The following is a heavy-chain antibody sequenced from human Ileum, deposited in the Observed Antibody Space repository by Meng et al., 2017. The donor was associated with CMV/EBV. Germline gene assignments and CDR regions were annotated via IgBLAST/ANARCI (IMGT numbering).Heavy chain of an antibody. Sequence: GGLVNCWGSPRFLFAAFGFTFSNYAMSWVRQAPGKGLEWVSSISISGGTTYYEDSVKGRFTISRDSSKNTLYLQMNSLRAEDTAVYYCAKERTTISFDYWGQGTLVTVFS. CDR1: GFTFSNYA. J-gene: IGHJ4*02. CDR3: AKERTTISFDY. V-gene: IGHV3-23*01. CDR2: ISISGGTT. D-gene: IGHD5-12*01.